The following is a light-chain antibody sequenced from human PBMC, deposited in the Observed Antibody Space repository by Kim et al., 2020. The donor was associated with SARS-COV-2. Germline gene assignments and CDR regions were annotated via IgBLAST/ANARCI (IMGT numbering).Light chain of an antibody. CDR3: ISYASTRSYV. V-gene: IGLV2-14*04. J-gene: IGLJ1*01. CDR2: DVN. CDR1: SSDVGAYNY. Sequence: QSITNSCTGTSSDVGAYNYVSWYQQHPGKAPKLMIFDVNQRPSGLSDRFSGSKSGNTASLTISGLQAEDEADYYCISYASTRSYVFGTGTKVTVL.